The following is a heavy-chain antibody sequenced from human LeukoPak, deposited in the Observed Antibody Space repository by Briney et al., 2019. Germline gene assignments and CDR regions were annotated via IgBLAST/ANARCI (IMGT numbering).Heavy chain of an antibody. CDR3: ARERNFVGAIDY. J-gene: IGHJ4*02. V-gene: IGHV4-30-2*01. D-gene: IGHD1-26*01. Sequence: SQTLSLACTVSGGSISSGGYYWSWIRQPPGKGLEWIGYIYHSGSTNYNPSLKSRVTMSVDTSKNQFSLKLSSVTAADTAVYYCARERNFVGAIDYWGQGTLVTVSS. CDR2: IYHSGST. CDR1: GGSISSGGYY.